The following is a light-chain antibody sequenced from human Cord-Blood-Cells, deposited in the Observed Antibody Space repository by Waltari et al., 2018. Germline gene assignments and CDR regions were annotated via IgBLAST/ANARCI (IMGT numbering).Light chain of an antibody. CDR1: QRISSY. CDR3: QQSYSTPPT. Sequence: DIQMTQSPSSLSASVGDRVTITCRASQRISSYLNWYQQKPGKAPKLLIYAASSLPSGVPSRFSGSGSGTDFTLTISSLQPEDFATYYCQQSYSTPPTFGQGTKLEIK. CDR2: AAS. J-gene: IGKJ2*01. V-gene: IGKV1-39*01.